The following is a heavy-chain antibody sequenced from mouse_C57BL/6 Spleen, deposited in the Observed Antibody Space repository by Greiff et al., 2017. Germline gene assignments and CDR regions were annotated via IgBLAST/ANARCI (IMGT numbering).Heavy chain of an antibody. CDR1: GYTFTSYW. J-gene: IGHJ1*03. CDR3: AREDDGYYVWYFDV. CDR2: IDPSDSET. V-gene: IGHV1-52*01. D-gene: IGHD2-3*01. Sequence: VQLQQPGAELVRPGSSVKLSCKASGYTFTSYWMLWVKQRPIQGLEWIGNIDPSDSETHYNQKFKDKATLTVDKSSSTAYMQLSSLTSEDSAVYYCAREDDGYYVWYFDVWGTGTTVTVSS.